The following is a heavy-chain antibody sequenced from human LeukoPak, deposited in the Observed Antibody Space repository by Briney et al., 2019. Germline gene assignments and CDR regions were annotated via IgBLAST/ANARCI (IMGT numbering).Heavy chain of an antibody. CDR3: AKDEEDKVTPDLRY. Sequence: GGSLRLSCAASGLTGSHNYVSWVRQAPGKGLEWVSAIHTSGDTCYADSVKGRFTVSRDNSKHTLYLQMNSLRAEDTAVYYCAKDEEDKVTPDLRYWGQGTLVTVSS. CDR2: IHTSGDT. V-gene: IGHV3-53*01. D-gene: IGHD4-23*01. J-gene: IGHJ4*02. CDR1: GLTGSHNY.